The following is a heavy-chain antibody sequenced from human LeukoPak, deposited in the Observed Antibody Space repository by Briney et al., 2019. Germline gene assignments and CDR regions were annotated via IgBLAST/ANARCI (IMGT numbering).Heavy chain of an antibody. CDR2: IYYSGST. V-gene: IGHV4-31*03. D-gene: IGHD4-17*01. CDR1: GGSISSGGYY. CDR3: ARDSVTTVIFDY. J-gene: IGHJ4*02. Sequence: SETLSLTCTVSGGSISSGGYYWSWICQHPGKGLEWIGYIYYSGSTYYNPSLKNRVTISVDTSKNQFSLKLSSVTAADTAVYYCARDSVTTVIFDYWGQGTLVTVSS.